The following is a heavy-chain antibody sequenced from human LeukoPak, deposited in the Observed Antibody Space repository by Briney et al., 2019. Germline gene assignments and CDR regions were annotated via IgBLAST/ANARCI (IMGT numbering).Heavy chain of an antibody. V-gene: IGHV1-8*01. CDR1: GYTFTSYD. CDR2: MNPNSGNT. CDR3: ASYGSGSYNPVGDY. D-gene: IGHD3-10*01. Sequence: GASVKVSCKASGYTFTSYDINWVRQATGQGLEWMGWMNPNSGNTGYAQKFQGRVTMTRNTSISTAYMELSSLRSEDTAVYYCASYGSGSYNPVGDYWGQGTLVTVSS. J-gene: IGHJ4*02.